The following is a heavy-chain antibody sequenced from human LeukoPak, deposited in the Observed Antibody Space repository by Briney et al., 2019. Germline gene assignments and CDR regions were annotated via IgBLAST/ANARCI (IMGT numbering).Heavy chain of an antibody. CDR3: AGLVVVAAANWFDP. D-gene: IGHD2-15*01. Sequence: GASVKVSCKASGGTFSSYAISWVRQAPGQGLEWMGRIIPILGIANYAQKFQGRVTITADKSTSTACMELSSLRSEDTAVYYCAGLVVVAAANWFDPWGQGTLVTVSS. CDR2: IIPILGIA. V-gene: IGHV1-69*04. CDR1: GGTFSSYA. J-gene: IGHJ5*02.